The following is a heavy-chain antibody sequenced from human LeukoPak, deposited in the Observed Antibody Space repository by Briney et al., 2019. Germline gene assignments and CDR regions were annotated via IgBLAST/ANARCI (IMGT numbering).Heavy chain of an antibody. CDR1: GGSMSGYF. CDR3: AREDTTVTTYYYYYMDV. J-gene: IGHJ6*03. CDR2: IYSSGTT. Sequence: SETLSLSCTVSGGSMSGYFWAWIRRPAGKGLEWIGRIYSSGTTNYNLSLKSRVTMSLDTSKNQFSLKLSSVTAADTAVYYCAREDTTVTTYYYYYMDVWGKGTTVTISS. V-gene: IGHV4-4*07. D-gene: IGHD4-17*01.